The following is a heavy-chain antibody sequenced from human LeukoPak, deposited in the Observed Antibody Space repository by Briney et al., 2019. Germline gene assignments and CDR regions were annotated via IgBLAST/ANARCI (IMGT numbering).Heavy chain of an antibody. V-gene: IGHV4-38-2*02. D-gene: IGHD2-2*03. Sequence: SETLSLTCTVSGYSISSGYYWGWIRQPPGKGLEWIGSIYHSGSTYYNPSLKSRVTISVDTSKNRFSLKLSSVTAADTAVYYCARDKKNGYFDPWGQGTLVTVSS. CDR1: GYSISSGYY. CDR2: IYHSGST. J-gene: IGHJ5*02. CDR3: ARDKKNGYFDP.